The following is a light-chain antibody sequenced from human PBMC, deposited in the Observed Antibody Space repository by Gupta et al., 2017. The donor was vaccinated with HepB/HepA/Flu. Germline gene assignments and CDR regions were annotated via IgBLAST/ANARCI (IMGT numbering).Light chain of an antibody. CDR3: SSYAGNDNLV. V-gene: IGLV2-8*01. J-gene: IGLJ2*01. CDR1: TSDVGGYNY. Sequence: QSAPTQPPSASGSPGQSVTIPCTGTTSDVGGYNYVSWYQHHPGTAPKLMIFEVYHRPSGVPDRFSGSKSGNTASLTVSGLQAGDEADYYCSSYAGNDNLVFGGGTKLTVL. CDR2: EVY.